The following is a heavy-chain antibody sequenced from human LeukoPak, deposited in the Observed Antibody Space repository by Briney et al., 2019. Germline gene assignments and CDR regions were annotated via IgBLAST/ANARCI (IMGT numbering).Heavy chain of an antibody. CDR3: ANRISGSSS. Sequence: PGGSLRLSCAASGFTFNSYAMSWVRQAPGKGLEWVSAISGSDPGTYYADSVKGRFTISRDNSKNTVFLQMNSLRAEDTGVYYCANRISGSSSWGQGTLVTVSS. CDR1: GFTFNSYA. V-gene: IGHV3-23*01. CDR2: ISGSDPGT. J-gene: IGHJ5*02. D-gene: IGHD3-10*01.